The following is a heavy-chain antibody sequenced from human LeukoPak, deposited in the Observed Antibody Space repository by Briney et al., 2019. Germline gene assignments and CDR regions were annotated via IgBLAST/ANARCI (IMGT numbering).Heavy chain of an antibody. CDR2: VSSSGRTI. D-gene: IGHD5-12*01. CDR3: ATYGGYSHYFDY. Sequence: PGGSLRLSCAASELTFSSYEMYWVRQAPEKGLEWVSYVSSSGRTIYYADSVKGRFTISRDNAKNSLYLQMNSLRAEDTAVYYCATYGGYSHYFDYWGQGTLVTVSS. V-gene: IGHV3-48*03. CDR1: ELTFSSYE. J-gene: IGHJ4*02.